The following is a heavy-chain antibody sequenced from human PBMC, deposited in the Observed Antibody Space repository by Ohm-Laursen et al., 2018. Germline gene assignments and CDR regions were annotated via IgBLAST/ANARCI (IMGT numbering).Heavy chain of an antibody. CDR2: LYGGGNT. V-gene: IGHV3-53*01. J-gene: IGHJ3*02. Sequence: SLRLSCSASGFIVSSNYMTWVRQAPGKGLEWVSVLYGGGNTYYADSVKGRFTISRDNSKNTLYLQMNSLKTEDTAVYYCATGLPADDAFNIWGQGTMVTVSS. CDR1: GFIVSSNY. CDR3: ATGLPADDAFNI.